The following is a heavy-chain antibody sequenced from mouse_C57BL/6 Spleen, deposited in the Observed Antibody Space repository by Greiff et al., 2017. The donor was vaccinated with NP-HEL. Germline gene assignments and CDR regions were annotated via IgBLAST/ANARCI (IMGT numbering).Heavy chain of an antibody. D-gene: IGHD2-1*01. CDR3: AGGNYEGAMDY. CDR1: GFTFSSYA. CDR2: ISSGGDGI. V-gene: IGHV5S21*01. J-gene: IGHJ4*01. Sequence: EVKVVESGEGLVKPGGSLKLSCAASGFTFSSYAMPWVRQTPEKRLEWVAYISSGGDGIYYADTVKGRVTISRDNAWSTLYLQLSRLKSEDTAMYYCAGGNYEGAMDYWGQGTSLTVSS.